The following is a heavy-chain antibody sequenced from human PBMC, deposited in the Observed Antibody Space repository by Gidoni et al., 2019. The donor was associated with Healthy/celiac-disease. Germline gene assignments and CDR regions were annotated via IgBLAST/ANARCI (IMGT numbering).Heavy chain of an antibody. D-gene: IGHD2-21*01. V-gene: IGHV3-21*01. CDR1: GFTFSSYS. CDR3: ASPKGGAPRRADWYFDL. CDR2: ISSSSSYI. J-gene: IGHJ2*01. Sequence: EVQLVESGGGLVKPGGSLRLSCAASGFTFSSYSMNWVRQAPGKGLEWFSSISSSSSYIYYADSVKGRFTISRDNAKNSLYLQMNSLRAEDTAVYYCASPKGGAPRRADWYFDLWGRGTLVTVSS.